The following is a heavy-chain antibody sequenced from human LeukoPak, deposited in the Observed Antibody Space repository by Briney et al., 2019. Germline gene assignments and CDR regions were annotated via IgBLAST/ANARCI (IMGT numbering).Heavy chain of an antibody. CDR3: TRTVLDCAKGGCYDY. CDR2: ISPYNVNT. Sequence: ASVKVSCKATGYTFTNYGISWVRQAPGQGLEWLGWISPYNVNTNSAQKLQGRVTVTTDTSTSTAYMELRGLRPDDTAGNYGTRTVLDCAKGGCYDYWGQGTLVTVSS. CDR1: GYTFTNYG. D-gene: IGHD2-8*01. V-gene: IGHV1-18*01. J-gene: IGHJ4*02.